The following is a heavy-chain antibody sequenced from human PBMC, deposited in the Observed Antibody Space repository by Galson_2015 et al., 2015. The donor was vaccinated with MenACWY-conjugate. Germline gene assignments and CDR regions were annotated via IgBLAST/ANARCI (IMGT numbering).Heavy chain of an antibody. V-gene: IGHV3-7*01. D-gene: IGHD5-18*01. CDR1: GFTFSNYW. CDR2: INQDRSVK. J-gene: IGHJ3*01. Sequence: SLRLSCAASGFTFSNYWMTWVRQAPGKGLEWVANINQDRSVKNYVDSVKGRFTISRDKSKNTLYLQMNSLRAEDTAVYYCARESRGYSYSYARDAFDVWGQGTMVTVSS. CDR3: ARESRGYSYSYARDAFDV.